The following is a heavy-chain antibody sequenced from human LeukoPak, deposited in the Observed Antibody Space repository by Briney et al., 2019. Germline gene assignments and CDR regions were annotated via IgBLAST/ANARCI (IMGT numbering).Heavy chain of an antibody. D-gene: IGHD5-12*01. J-gene: IGHJ3*02. CDR1: GGSIRSGGYS. Sequence: SETLSLTCAVSGGSIRSGGYSWSWIRQPPGKGLEWIGYIYHSGSTYYNPSLKSRVTTSVDRSKNQFSLKLSSVTAADTAVYYCARGKGYSGYDFAFDIWGQGTMVTVSS. V-gene: IGHV4-30-2*01. CDR2: IYHSGST. CDR3: ARGKGYSGYDFAFDI.